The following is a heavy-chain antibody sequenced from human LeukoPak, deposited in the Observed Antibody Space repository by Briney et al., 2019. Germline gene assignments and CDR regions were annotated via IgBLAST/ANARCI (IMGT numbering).Heavy chain of an antibody. V-gene: IGHV3-74*01. CDR3: ASGVAAAGRDYFDY. D-gene: IGHD6-13*01. J-gene: IGHJ4*02. CDR2: INSDGSST. CDR1: GFTFSSYW. Sequence: GGSLRLSCAASGFTFSSYWMHWVRHAPGKGLVWVSRINSDGSSTNYADSVKGRFTISRDNAKNTLYLQMNSLRAEDTAVYYCASGVAAAGRDYFDYWGQGTLVTVSS.